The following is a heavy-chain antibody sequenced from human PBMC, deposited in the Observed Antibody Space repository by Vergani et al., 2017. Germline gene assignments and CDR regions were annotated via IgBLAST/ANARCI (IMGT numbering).Heavy chain of an antibody. CDR3: AREEEWYDFWSGYPNWFDP. CDR2: IYTSGST. D-gene: IGHD3-3*01. J-gene: IGHJ5*02. CDR1: GGSISSGSYY. Sequence: QVQLQESGPGLVKPSQTLSLTCTVSGGSISSGSYYWSWIRQPAGKGLEWIGRIYTSGSTNYNPSLKSRVTISVATSKNQCSLKLSSVTAADTAVYYCAREEEWYDFWSGYPNWFDPWGQGTLVTVSS. V-gene: IGHV4-61*02.